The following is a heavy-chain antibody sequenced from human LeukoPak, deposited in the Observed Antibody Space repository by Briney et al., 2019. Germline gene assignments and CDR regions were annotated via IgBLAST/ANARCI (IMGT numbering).Heavy chain of an antibody. CDR3: ARGERELGYCSSTSCYLSWFDY. CDR1: GGSISSGGYS. D-gene: IGHD2-2*01. V-gene: IGHV4-30-2*01. CDR2: IYHSGST. J-gene: IGHJ4*02. Sequence: PSRTLSLTCAVSGGSISSGGYSWSWIRQPPGKGLEWIGYIYHSGSTYYNPSLKSRVTISVDRSKNQFSLKLSSVTAADTAVYYCARGERELGYCSSTSCYLSWFDYWGQGTLVTVSS.